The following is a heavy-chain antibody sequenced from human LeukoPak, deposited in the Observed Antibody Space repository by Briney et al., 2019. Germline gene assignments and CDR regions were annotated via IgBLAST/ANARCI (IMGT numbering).Heavy chain of an antibody. Sequence: VGSLRLSCAASGFTFSDYAMHWVRQAPGKGLEWVAVISKDGSDKYYPGSVRGRFTISRDNSKNTIYLQMDSLRAEDTAIYYCARDYWWNYDYWGQGTLVTVSS. CDR3: ARDYWWNYDY. CDR1: GFTFSDYA. CDR2: ISKDGSDK. J-gene: IGHJ4*02. D-gene: IGHD1-7*01. V-gene: IGHV3-30-3*01.